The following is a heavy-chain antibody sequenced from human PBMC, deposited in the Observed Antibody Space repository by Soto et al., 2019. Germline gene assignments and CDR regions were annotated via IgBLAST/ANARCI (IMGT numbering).Heavy chain of an antibody. CDR1: GFTVSSNY. CDR2: IYSGGST. Sequence: GGSLRLSCAASGFTVSSNYMSWVRQAPGKGLEWVSVIYSGGSTYYADSVKGRFTISRDNSKNTLYLQMNSLRAEDTAVYYCARDLNDFWSGYSGAFDIWGQGTMVTVSS. V-gene: IGHV3-66*01. D-gene: IGHD3-3*01. J-gene: IGHJ3*02. CDR3: ARDLNDFWSGYSGAFDI.